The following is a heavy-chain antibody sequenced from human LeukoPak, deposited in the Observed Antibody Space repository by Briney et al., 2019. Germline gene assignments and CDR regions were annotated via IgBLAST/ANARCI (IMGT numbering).Heavy chain of an antibody. J-gene: IGHJ4*02. Sequence: GGSLRLSCAASGFTFSSYSMNWVRQAPGKGLEWVANIKKDGSEKYYLDSVRGRFTISRDNAKTSLYLQMNSLRAEDTAVYYCARHLSGVTGYTYGRGIDYWGQGTLVTVSS. D-gene: IGHD5-18*01. CDR2: IKKDGSEK. CDR3: ARHLSGVTGYTYGRGIDY. CDR1: GFTFSSYS. V-gene: IGHV3-7*01.